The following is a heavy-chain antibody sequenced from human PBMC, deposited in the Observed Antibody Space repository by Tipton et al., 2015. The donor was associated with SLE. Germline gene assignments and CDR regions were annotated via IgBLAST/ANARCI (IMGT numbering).Heavy chain of an antibody. CDR3: VRAPFWSGYYGGRNYYGMDV. D-gene: IGHD3-3*01. CDR1: GGSISSYY. CDR2: IHHSGST. V-gene: IGHV4-59*12. Sequence: TLSLTCTVSGGSISSYYWSWIRQPPGKGLEWIGYIHHSGSTSYSPSLRSRVTISVDTSRSQFSLSLTSVTAADTAVYYCVRAPFWSGYYGGRNYYGMDVWGQGTTVIVSS. J-gene: IGHJ6*02.